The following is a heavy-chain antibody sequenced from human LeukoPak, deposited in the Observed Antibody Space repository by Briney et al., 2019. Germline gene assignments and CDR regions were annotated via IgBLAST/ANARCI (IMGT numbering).Heavy chain of an antibody. CDR2: VIPIFGTA. CDR1: RGTFKRDA. Sequence: SVTVSCKPSRGTFKRDAISRVRQAPGQGLEGMGRVIPIFGTAQYPPKSQGTVTITTDQSTSTAYMQLSSLRSEHTAVYYCARGYNWNAQPGDYYCYYMDVWGKGTTVTVSS. CDR3: ARGYNWNAQPGDYYCYYMDV. J-gene: IGHJ6*03. V-gene: IGHV1-69*05. D-gene: IGHD1-1*01.